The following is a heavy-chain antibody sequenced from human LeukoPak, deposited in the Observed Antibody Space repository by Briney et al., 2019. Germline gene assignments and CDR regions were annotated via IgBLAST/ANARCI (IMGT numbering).Heavy chain of an antibody. Sequence: PGGSLRLSCAASGFTLSSYAMSWVRQAPGKGLEWVSALSSSGGSTYYADSVKGRFTISRDNSKNTLYLQMNSLRAEDTAIYYCAKDRGSGYSYGYFDYWGQGALVTVST. V-gene: IGHV3-23*01. D-gene: IGHD5-18*01. CDR3: AKDRGSGYSYGYFDY. CDR2: LSSSGGST. J-gene: IGHJ4*02. CDR1: GFTLSSYA.